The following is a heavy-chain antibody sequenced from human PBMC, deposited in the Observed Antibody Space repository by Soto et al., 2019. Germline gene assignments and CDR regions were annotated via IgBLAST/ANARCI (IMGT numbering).Heavy chain of an antibody. V-gene: IGHV3-49*05. J-gene: IGHJ6*02. CDR1: GFTFGDYA. CDR2: IRSKAYGGTT. Sequence: EVQLVESGGGLVKPGRSLRLSCTASGFTFGDYAMSWFRQAPGKGLGWVGFIRSKAYGGTTEYAASVKGRFTISRDDSKSIAYLQMNSLKTEDTAVYYCTSRGGSYYWGYYYGMDVWGQGTTVTVSS. D-gene: IGHD1-26*01. CDR3: TSRGGSYYWGYYYGMDV.